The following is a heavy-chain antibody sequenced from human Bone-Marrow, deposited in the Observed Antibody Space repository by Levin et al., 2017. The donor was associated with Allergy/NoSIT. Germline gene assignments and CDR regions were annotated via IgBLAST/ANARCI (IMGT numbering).Heavy chain of an antibody. Sequence: PSETLSLTCTVSGGSISSSTWWSWVRQPPGKRLEWIGEIYHGGRTNYNPSLRSRVTMSVDKSQNQFSLNLNSVTAADTAVYYCARDPLDYGTNSGNYWGQGTLVTVSS. D-gene: IGHD4-17*01. CDR3: ARDPLDYGTNSGNY. J-gene: IGHJ4*02. V-gene: IGHV4-4*02. CDR1: GGSISSSTW. CDR2: IYHGGRT.